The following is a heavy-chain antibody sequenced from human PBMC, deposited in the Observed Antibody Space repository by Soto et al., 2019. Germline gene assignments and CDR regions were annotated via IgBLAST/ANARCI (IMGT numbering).Heavy chain of an antibody. J-gene: IGHJ4*02. V-gene: IGHV3-23*01. D-gene: IGHD2-15*01. CDR3: AKRATTVPTPGNYFDC. CDR1: GFTFSDYS. CDR2: LTSRGTT. Sequence: EVQLLESGGGLVQPGGSLRLSCAASGFTFSDYSMTWVRQAPGRGLEWVSTLTSRGTTFYADSVKGRFTISRDNSKNTLSLQMHSLRTEDTALYYCAKRATTVPTPGNYFDCWGQGTLVIVSS.